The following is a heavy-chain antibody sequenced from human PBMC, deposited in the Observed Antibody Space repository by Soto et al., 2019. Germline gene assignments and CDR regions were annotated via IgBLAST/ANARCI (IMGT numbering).Heavy chain of an antibody. D-gene: IGHD3-3*01. CDR2: ISYDESNR. CDR1: GVTFNSYG. J-gene: IGHJ4*02. Sequence: GGSLRLSCVVSGVTFNSYGMHWVRQAPGKGLEWVAAISYDESNRYYADSVKGRFTISRDNSKNTVYLQMNSLRIEDTAVYYCAKDRGFLEWLSSVFDYWGQGTLVTVSS. CDR3: AKDRGFLEWLSSVFDY. V-gene: IGHV3-30*18.